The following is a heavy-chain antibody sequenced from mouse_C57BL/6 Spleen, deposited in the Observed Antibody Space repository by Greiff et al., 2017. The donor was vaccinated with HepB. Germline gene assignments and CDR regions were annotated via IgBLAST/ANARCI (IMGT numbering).Heavy chain of an antibody. V-gene: IGHV1-55*01. CDR1: GYTFTSYW. CDR3: ARDLREGDIDD. Sequence: QVQLQQPGAELVKPGASVKMSCKASGYTFTSYWITWVKQRPGQGLEWIGGIYPGSGSTNYNEKFKSKATLTADTSSSTAYMQLSSLTSEDSAVYYCARDLREGDIDDWGQGTTLTVSS. J-gene: IGHJ2*01. CDR2: IYPGSGST.